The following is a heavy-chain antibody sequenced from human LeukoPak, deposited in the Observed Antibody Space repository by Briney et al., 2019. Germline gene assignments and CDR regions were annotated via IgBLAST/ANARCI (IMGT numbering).Heavy chain of an antibody. Sequence: GGSLRLSCAASGFTFSSYGMHWVRQAPGKGLEWVAFIRYDRRNQYYADSVKGRFTISRDNSKNILYLQLNSLRAEDTAVYYCAKDRCSNGIGCYYYYMDVWGKGTTVTISS. V-gene: IGHV3-30*02. CDR1: GFTFSSYG. CDR2: IRYDRRNQ. J-gene: IGHJ6*03. D-gene: IGHD2-8*01. CDR3: AKDRCSNGIGCYYYYMDV.